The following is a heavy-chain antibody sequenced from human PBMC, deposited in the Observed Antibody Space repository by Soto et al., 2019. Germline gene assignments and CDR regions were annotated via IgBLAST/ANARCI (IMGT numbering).Heavy chain of an antibody. V-gene: IGHV1-2*04. Sequence: ASVKVSCKASGYTFTGYYMHWVRQAPGQGLEWMGWINPNSGGTNYAQKFQGWVTMTRDTSISTAYMELSRLRSDDTAVYYCARGRLWFGELPIPSPSPKYYYYGMDVWGQGTTVTVSS. J-gene: IGHJ6*02. CDR3: ARGRLWFGELPIPSPSPKYYYYGMDV. CDR1: GYTFTGYY. D-gene: IGHD3-10*01. CDR2: INPNSGGT.